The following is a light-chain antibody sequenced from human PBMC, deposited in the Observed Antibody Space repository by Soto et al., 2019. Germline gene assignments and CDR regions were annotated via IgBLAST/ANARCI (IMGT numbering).Light chain of an antibody. CDR3: QQSFSSPYT. CDR2: AAS. Sequence: DIQMTQSPSSLSASVGDRVTITCRASQSVGSHLSWYQQKPGKAPYLLIYAASTLQSGVPSRFSGSGSGTDFTLTINSLQPEDFATYSCQQSFSSPYTFGQGTKLEI. J-gene: IGKJ2*01. V-gene: IGKV1-39*01. CDR1: QSVGSH.